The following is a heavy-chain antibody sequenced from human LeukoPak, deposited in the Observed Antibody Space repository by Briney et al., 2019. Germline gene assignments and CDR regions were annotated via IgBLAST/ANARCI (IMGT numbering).Heavy chain of an antibody. V-gene: IGHV4-34*01. CDR3: ASGLVLRYFDWFDY. J-gene: IGHJ4*02. CDR1: GGSFSGYY. CDR2: INHSGST. D-gene: IGHD3-9*01. Sequence: SETLSLTCAVYGGSFSGYYWSWIRQPPGKGLEWIGEINHSGSTNYNPSLKSRVTISVDTSKNQFSLKLSSVTAADTAVYYCASGLVLRYFDWFDYWGQGILVTVSS.